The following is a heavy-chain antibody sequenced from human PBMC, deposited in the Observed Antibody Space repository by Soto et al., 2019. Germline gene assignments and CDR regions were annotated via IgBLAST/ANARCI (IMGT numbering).Heavy chain of an antibody. CDR2: IYYSGST. V-gene: IGHV4-39*07. D-gene: IGHD3-10*01. J-gene: IGHJ2*01. CDR1: GGSINSVSYY. Sequence: SETLSLTCTVSGGSINSVSYYWGWIRQPPGKGLEWIGSIYYSGSTYYNPSLKSRVTISVDTSKNQFSLKLNSVTAADTAVYYCARARSGSYGFWYFDLWGRGTLVTVPQ. CDR3: ARARSGSYGFWYFDL.